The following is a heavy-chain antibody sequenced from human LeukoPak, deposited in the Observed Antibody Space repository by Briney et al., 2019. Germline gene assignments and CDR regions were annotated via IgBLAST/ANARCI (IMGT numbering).Heavy chain of an antibody. J-gene: IGHJ3*02. D-gene: IGHD2-8*01. CDR3: ARDQISMNAFDM. CDR2: ISYIGST. Sequence: SETLSLTCAVSGDSFSSHYWTWIRQSPGKGLEWIGYISYIGSTNYNPSLKSRVTISVDTSKNQFSLKLSSVTAADTAVYYCARDQISMNAFDMWGQGTMVTVSS. CDR1: GDSFSSHY. V-gene: IGHV4-59*11.